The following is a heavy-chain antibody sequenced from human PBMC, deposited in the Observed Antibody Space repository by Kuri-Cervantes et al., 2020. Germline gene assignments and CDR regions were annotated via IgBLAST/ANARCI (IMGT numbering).Heavy chain of an antibody. Sequence: SQTLSLTCAVYGGSFSGYYWTWIRQSPGKGLEWIGEINHSGSTNYNPSLKSRVTISVDTSKNQFSLKLSSVTAADTAVYYCAREKQLAAAFDYWGQGTLVTVSS. CDR1: GGSFSGYY. J-gene: IGHJ4*02. CDR2: INHSGST. CDR3: AREKQLAAAFDY. V-gene: IGHV4-34*01. D-gene: IGHD6-6*01.